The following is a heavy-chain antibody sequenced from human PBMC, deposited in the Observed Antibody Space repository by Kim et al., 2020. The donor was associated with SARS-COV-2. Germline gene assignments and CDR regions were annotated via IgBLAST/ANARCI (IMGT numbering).Heavy chain of an antibody. V-gene: IGHV1-69*04. CDR2: IIPILGIA. D-gene: IGHD4-17*01. Sequence: SVKVSCKASGGTFSSYAISWVRQAPGQGLEWMGRIIPILGIANYAQKFQGRVTITADKSTSTAYMELSSLRSEDTAVYYCARPRDPQNYGGSDWGQGTLVTVSS. J-gene: IGHJ4*02. CDR1: GGTFSSYA. CDR3: ARPRDPQNYGGSD.